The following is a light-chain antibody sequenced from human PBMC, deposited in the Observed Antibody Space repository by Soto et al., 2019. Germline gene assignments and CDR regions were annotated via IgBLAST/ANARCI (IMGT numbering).Light chain of an antibody. CDR2: EGN. CDR1: SSDVGNYNL. V-gene: IGLV2-23*01. J-gene: IGLJ7*01. Sequence: QSALTQPASVSGSPGQSITISCTGPSSDVGNYNLVSWYQQYPGKAPKLMIYEGNKWPSGVSNRFSGSMSGNTASLTISGLQAEDEADYSCCSHAGSSTVIFGGGTQLTVL. CDR3: CSHAGSSTVI.